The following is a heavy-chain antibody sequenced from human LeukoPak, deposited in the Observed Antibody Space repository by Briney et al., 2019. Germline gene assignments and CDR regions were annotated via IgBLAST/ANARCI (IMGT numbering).Heavy chain of an antibody. V-gene: IGHV3-11*01. J-gene: IGHJ6*02. D-gene: IGHD4-17*01. Sequence: PGGSLRLSCAASGFTFSDYYMSWIRQAPGKGLEWVSYISSSGSTIYYADSVKGRFTISRDNSKNTLYLQMNSLRAEDTAVYYCAKSDGESRYYYYGMDVWGQGTTVTVSS. CDR1: GFTFSDYY. CDR3: AKSDGESRYYYYGMDV. CDR2: ISSSGSTI.